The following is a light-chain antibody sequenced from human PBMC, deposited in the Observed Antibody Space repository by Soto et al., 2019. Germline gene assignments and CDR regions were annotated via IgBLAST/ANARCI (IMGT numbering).Light chain of an antibody. J-gene: IGKJ1*01. Sequence: IQMTQSPSSLSASVGDRVTITCRASQGISTYLVWYQHKPGTVPKPLIFAACTLQSGVPSRFSGSGSGTDFTFTISSLQPEDVATSYCQNYHGAPWTFGQGTKVEIK. CDR1: QGISTY. V-gene: IGKV1-27*01. CDR2: AAC. CDR3: QNYHGAPWT.